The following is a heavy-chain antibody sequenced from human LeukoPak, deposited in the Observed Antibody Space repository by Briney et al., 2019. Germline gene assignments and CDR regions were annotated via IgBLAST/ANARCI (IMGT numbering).Heavy chain of an antibody. J-gene: IGHJ4*02. Sequence: PSETLSLTCAVYGGSFSGYYWSWIRQPPGKGLEWIGEINHSGSTNYNPSLKSRVTISVDTSKNQFSLKLSSVTAADTAVHYCARGPDDYGDYGVNGYYDYWGQGTLVTVSA. V-gene: IGHV4-34*01. CDR1: GGSFSGYY. D-gene: IGHD4-17*01. CDR3: ARGPDDYGDYGVNGYYDY. CDR2: INHSGST.